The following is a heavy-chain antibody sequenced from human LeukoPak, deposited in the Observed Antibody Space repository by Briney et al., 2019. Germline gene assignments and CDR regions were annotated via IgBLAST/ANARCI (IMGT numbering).Heavy chain of an antibody. D-gene: IGHD6-19*01. J-gene: IGHJ4*02. V-gene: IGHV4-34*01. CDR1: GYSISSGYY. Sequence: PSETLSLTCAVSGYSISSGYYWSWIRQPPGKGLEWIGEINHSGSTNYNPSLKSRVTISVDTSKNQFSLKLSSVTAADTAVYYCARARGWYGEGDYWGQGTLVTVSS. CDR3: ARARGWYGEGDY. CDR2: INHSGST.